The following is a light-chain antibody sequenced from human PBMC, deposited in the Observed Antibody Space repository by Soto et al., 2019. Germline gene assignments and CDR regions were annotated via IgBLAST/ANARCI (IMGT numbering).Light chain of an antibody. CDR1: NIGSKS. CDR3: QVWDSSSDHHVV. CDR2: YDS. J-gene: IGLJ2*01. Sequence: SSELTQPPSVSVAPGKTARITCGGNNIGSKSVHWYQQKPGQAPVLVIYYDSDRPSGNPERFSGSNSGNTATLTISRVEAVDEADYYCQVWDSSSDHHVVFGGGTKLTVL. V-gene: IGLV3-21*04.